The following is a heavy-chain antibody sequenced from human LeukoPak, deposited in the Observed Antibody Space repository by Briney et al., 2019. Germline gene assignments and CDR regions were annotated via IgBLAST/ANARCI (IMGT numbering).Heavy chain of an antibody. CDR2: IYHSGST. Sequence: SETLSLTCAVSGYSISSGYYWGWIRQPPGKGLEWIGSIYHSGSTYYNPSLKSRVTISVDTSKNQFSLKLSSVTAADTAVYYCARHGENPTPEYYYYYYMDVWSKGTTVTVSS. V-gene: IGHV4-38-2*01. CDR1: GYSISSGYY. CDR3: ARHGENPTPEYYYYYYMDV. D-gene: IGHD1-14*01. J-gene: IGHJ6*03.